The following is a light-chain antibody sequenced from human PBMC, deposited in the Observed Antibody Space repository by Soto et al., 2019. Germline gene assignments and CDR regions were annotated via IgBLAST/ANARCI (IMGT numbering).Light chain of an antibody. CDR2: DAS. CDR3: QQRNSWPLT. Sequence: EIVLTQSPATLSLSPGERATLSCRASQSVYSSLDWYQQKPGQAPRLLISDASNRATGVPARFSGSGSGTDFMLTISSLETEDFAVYYCQQRNSWPLTFGGGAKVEIK. J-gene: IGKJ4*01. CDR1: QSVYSS. V-gene: IGKV3-11*01.